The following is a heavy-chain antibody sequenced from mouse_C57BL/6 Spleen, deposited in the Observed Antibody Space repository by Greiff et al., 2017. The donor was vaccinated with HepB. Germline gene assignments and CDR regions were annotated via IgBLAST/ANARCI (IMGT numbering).Heavy chain of an antibody. CDR3: ARTTTTVVATGAMDY. CDR2: INPNNGGT. Sequence: VQLQQSGPELVKPGASVKISCKASGYTFTDYYMNWVKQSHGKSLEWIGDINPNNGGTSYNQKFKGKATLTVDKSSSTAYMELRSLTSEDSAVYYCARTTTTVVATGAMDYWGQGTSVTVSS. CDR1: GYTFTDYY. J-gene: IGHJ4*01. V-gene: IGHV1-26*01. D-gene: IGHD1-1*01.